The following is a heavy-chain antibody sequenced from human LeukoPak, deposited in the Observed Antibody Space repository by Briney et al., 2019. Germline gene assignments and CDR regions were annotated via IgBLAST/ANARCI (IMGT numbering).Heavy chain of an antibody. CDR1: GGSISSYY. V-gene: IGHV4-59*01. Sequence: SETLSLTCTVSGGSISSYYWSWIRRPPGKGLEWIGYIYYSGSTNYNPSLKSRVTISVGTSKSQFSLKLSSVTAADTAVYYCARSSWFGELWFDYWGQGTLVTVSS. CDR3: ARSSWFGELWFDY. D-gene: IGHD3-10*01. CDR2: IYYSGST. J-gene: IGHJ4*02.